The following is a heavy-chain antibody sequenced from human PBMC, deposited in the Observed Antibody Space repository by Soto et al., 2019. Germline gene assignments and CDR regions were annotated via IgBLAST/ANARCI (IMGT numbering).Heavy chain of an antibody. CDR3: ARDQAVYDFWSGYPASRFDP. V-gene: IGHV4-59*12. CDR2: IHDSGST. D-gene: IGHD3-3*01. Sequence: QVQLQESGPGLVKPSETLSLTCAVYGGSISSYYWSWIRQPPGKGLEWIGDIHDSGSTNYNPSLKSRVTKSVDTPKNQVTLKLSTVTDADTAVYYCARDQAVYDFWSGYPASRFDPWGQGTLVTVSS. CDR1: GGSISSYY. J-gene: IGHJ5*02.